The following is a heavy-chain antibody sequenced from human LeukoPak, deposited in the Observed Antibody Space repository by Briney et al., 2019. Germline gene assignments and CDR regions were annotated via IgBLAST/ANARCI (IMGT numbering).Heavy chain of an antibody. J-gene: IGHJ4*02. V-gene: IGHV4-34*01. D-gene: IGHD5-18*01. CDR1: GGSFSGYY. Sequence: SETLSLTCAVYGGSFSGYYWSWIRQPPGKGLEWIGEINHSGSTNYNPSLKSRVTISVDTSKNQFSLKLSSATAADTAVYYCARGGYSYGLHYWGQGTLVTVSS. CDR2: INHSGST. CDR3: ARGGYSYGLHY.